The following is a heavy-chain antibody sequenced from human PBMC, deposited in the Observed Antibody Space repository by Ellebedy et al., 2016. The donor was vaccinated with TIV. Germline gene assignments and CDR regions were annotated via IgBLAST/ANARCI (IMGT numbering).Heavy chain of an antibody. Sequence: GESLKISCAASGFNFSSYWMSWVRQAQGKGLEWVANIGGDGEKDYVDSVKGRFTISRDNGKYSLYLQMYSLRPEDTAVYYCARRGSYGDYAVQINSWFDSWGQGTLVTVSS. J-gene: IGHJ5*01. V-gene: IGHV3-7*01. CDR2: IGGDGEK. CDR1: GFNFSSYW. CDR3: ARRGSYGDYAVQINSWFDS. D-gene: IGHD4-17*01.